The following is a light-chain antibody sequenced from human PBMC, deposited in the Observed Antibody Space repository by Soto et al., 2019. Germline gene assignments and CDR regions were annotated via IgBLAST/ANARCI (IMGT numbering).Light chain of an antibody. CDR2: GAS. CDR1: QSVSSSY. Sequence: EIVLTQSPGTLSLSPGERATLSCRASQSVSSSYLAWYQQKPGQAPRLLIYGASSRATGIPDRFSGSGSGTDFTLTISRLEPADFAVYYCQQYGSSPGYTFVQGTKLEIK. J-gene: IGKJ2*01. V-gene: IGKV3-20*01. CDR3: QQYGSSPGYT.